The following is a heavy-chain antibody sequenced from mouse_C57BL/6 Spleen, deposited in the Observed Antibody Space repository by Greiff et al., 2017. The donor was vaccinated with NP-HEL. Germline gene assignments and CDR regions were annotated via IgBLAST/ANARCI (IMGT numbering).Heavy chain of an antibody. J-gene: IGHJ2*01. D-gene: IGHD1-1*01. CDR2: INPGSGGT. CDR3: ARDYGSLFDY. V-gene: IGHV1-54*01. CDR1: GYAFTNYL. Sequence: QVQLKQSGAELVRPGTSVKVSCKASGYAFTNYLIEWVKQRPGQGLEWIGVINPGSGGTNYNEKFKGKATLTADKSSSTAYMQLSSLTSEDSAVYFCARDYGSLFDYWGQGTTLTVSS.